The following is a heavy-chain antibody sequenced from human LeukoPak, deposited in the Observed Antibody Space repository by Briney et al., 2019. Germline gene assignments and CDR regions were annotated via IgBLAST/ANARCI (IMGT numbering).Heavy chain of an antibody. CDR1: GFTFDDYA. CDR2: ITWDGGST. D-gene: IGHD6-19*01. V-gene: IGHV3-43D*03. CDR3: ARDPQIAVAGDDAFDI. J-gene: IGHJ3*02. Sequence: GGSLRLSCAASGFTFDDYAMHWVRRTPGKGLEWVSLITWDGGSTYYADSVKGRFTISRDNAKNSLYLQMNSLRAEDTAVYYCARDPQIAVAGDDAFDIWGQGTMVTVSS.